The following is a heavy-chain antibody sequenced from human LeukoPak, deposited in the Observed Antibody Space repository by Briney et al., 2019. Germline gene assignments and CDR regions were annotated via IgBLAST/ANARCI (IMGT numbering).Heavy chain of an antibody. CDR1: GYTFTDYY. CDR2: TNPNSGGT. CDR3: ARVVTIFGVLVRCRFDY. J-gene: IGHJ4*02. Sequence: ASVKVSCKASGYTFTDYYIHWVRQAPGHGGEWMGWTNPNSGGTNYAQKFQGRVTITRDTSISTVYMELSWLRSDDTAVYYCARVVTIFGVLVRCRFDYWGQGTLDTVSS. V-gene: IGHV1-2*02. D-gene: IGHD3-3*01.